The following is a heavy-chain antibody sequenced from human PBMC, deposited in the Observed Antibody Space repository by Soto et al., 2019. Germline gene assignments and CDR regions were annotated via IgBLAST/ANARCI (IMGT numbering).Heavy chain of an antibody. CDR1: GFTFTNYE. CDR2: ISSSDR. CDR3: VRGMNPLF. V-gene: IGHV3-21*06. Sequence: SLRLSCAASGFTFTNYEMNWVRQAPGKGLEWISYISSSDRYYADSVRGRFTISRDNAKNALYLQMNSLRADDTAVYFCVRGMNPLFGGQGTLVTVSS. J-gene: IGHJ4*01.